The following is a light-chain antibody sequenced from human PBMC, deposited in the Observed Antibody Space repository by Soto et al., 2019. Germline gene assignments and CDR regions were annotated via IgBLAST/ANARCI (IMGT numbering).Light chain of an antibody. Sequence: QSALTQPPSAPGSPGQSVTISCTGTSSDVGGYNYVSWYQQHPGKAPKLIIFEVSKRPSGLPDRFSGSKSGNTASLTVSGLQAEDEADYYCSSYAGNNNLVFGGGTQLTVL. J-gene: IGLJ3*02. CDR2: EVS. CDR3: SSYAGNNNLV. CDR1: SSDVGGYNY. V-gene: IGLV2-8*01.